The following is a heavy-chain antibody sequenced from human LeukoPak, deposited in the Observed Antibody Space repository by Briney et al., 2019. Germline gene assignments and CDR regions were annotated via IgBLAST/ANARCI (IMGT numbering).Heavy chain of an antibody. D-gene: IGHD2-8*02. J-gene: IGHJ3*02. CDR1: GYTFIHYH. CDR2: INPNSGGT. Sequence: ASVKVSCKTSGYTFIHYHIHWVRQAPGQGPEWMGWINPNSGGTDYAQQFQGRVTMTRDTSTSTAYMELSRLRSDDTAVYYCARILAVGGAKYAFDIWGQGTMVPVSS. CDR3: ARILAVGGAKYAFDI. V-gene: IGHV1-2*02.